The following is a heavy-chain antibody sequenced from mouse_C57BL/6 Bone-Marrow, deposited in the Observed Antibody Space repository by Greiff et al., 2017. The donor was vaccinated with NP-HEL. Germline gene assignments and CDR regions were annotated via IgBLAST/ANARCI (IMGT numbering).Heavy chain of an antibody. CDR3: AIYYEDCYAMDY. V-gene: IGHV1-55*01. J-gene: IGHJ4*01. D-gene: IGHD2-4*01. Sequence: VQLQQPGAELVKPGASVKMSCKASGYTFTSYWITWVKQRPGQGLEWIGDIYPGSGSTNYNEKFKSKATLTVDTSSSTAYMQLSSLSAEDSAVYYCAIYYEDCYAMDYWGQGTSVTVSA. CDR1: GYTFTSYW. CDR2: IYPGSGST.